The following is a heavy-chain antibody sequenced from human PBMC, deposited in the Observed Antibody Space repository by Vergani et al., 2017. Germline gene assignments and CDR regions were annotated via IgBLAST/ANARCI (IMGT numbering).Heavy chain of an antibody. Sequence: QVQLVQSGAEVKKPGSSVKVSCKASGGTFSSYTISWVRQAPGQGLEWMGRIIPILGIANYAQKFQGRVTITADKSTSTAYMELSSLRSEDTAVYYCARDWVDYYDSSGYYSWFDPWGQGTLVTVSS. CDR2: IIPILGIA. CDR1: GGTFSSYT. D-gene: IGHD3-22*01. J-gene: IGHJ5*02. V-gene: IGHV1-69*08. CDR3: ARDWVDYYDSSGYYSWFDP.